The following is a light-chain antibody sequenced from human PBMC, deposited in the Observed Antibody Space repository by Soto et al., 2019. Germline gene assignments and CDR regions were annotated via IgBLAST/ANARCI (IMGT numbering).Light chain of an antibody. Sequence: EIVMTHSPATLSVSPGERATLSCRASQSVSSYLAWYQQKPGQAPRLLIYGVSSRATGIPDRFSGSGSGTDFTLTISRLEPEDFAVFYCQQYGSSLPWTFGQGTKVDI. J-gene: IGKJ1*01. V-gene: IGKV3-20*01. CDR1: QSVSSY. CDR3: QQYGSSLPWT. CDR2: GVS.